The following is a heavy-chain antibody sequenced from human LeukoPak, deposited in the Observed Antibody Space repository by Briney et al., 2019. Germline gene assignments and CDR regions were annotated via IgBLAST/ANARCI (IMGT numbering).Heavy chain of an antibody. CDR1: GGSISSYY. CDR2: IYYSGST. D-gene: IGHD2-2*01. Sequence: SETLSLTCTVSGGSISSYYWSWIRRPPGKGLEWIGFIYYSGSTNYNPSLKSRVTISVDTSKNQSSLKLSSVTAADTAVYYCARRGSSTSTDYWGQGALVIVSS. J-gene: IGHJ4*02. CDR3: ARRGSSTSTDY. V-gene: IGHV4-59*08.